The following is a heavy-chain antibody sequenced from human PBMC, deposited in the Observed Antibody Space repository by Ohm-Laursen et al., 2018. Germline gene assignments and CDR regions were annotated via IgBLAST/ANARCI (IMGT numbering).Heavy chain of an antibody. CDR1: GFTYDDYA. J-gene: IGHJ4*02. CDR3: AKDTASGSGYYYFLDS. V-gene: IGHV3-9*01. CDR2: ISWNSGVI. D-gene: IGHD3-22*01. Sequence: SLRLSCAASGFTYDDYAMHWVRQAPGKGLEWVSGISWNSGVIDYADSVRGRFTISRDNAKKSLYLQMNSLRTDDTALYYCAKDTASGSGYYYFLDSWGQGIPVAVSS.